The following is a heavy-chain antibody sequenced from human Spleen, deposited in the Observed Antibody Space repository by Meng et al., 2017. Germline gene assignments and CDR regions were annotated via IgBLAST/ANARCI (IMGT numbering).Heavy chain of an antibody. Sequence: QVQLVQSGAEVKKPGASVRISCKASGYTFTTYTIQWARQAPGQSLEWMGWVIAGSGQTRYSQKFQGRVTISRDTSASTAYMELSSLRSEDTAIYYCARDLNGDRGIYFDYWGQGTLVTVSS. CDR3: ARDLNGDRGIYFDY. CDR1: GYTFTTYT. V-gene: IGHV1-3*01. J-gene: IGHJ4*02. D-gene: IGHD3-10*01. CDR2: VIAGSGQT.